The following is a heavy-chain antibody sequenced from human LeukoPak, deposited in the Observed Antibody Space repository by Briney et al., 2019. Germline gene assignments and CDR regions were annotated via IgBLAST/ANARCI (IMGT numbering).Heavy chain of an antibody. Sequence: KPSETLSLTCTVSGGSIRSSNYFWGWIRQPPGKGLEWIGSIYYSGSTYYNPSLESRVTISVDTSKNQFSLKLSSVTAADTAVYYCARREAVAGTGNWFDPWGQGTLVTVSS. D-gene: IGHD6-19*01. J-gene: IGHJ5*02. CDR1: GGSIRSSNYF. V-gene: IGHV4-39*01. CDR3: ARREAVAGTGNWFDP. CDR2: IYYSGST.